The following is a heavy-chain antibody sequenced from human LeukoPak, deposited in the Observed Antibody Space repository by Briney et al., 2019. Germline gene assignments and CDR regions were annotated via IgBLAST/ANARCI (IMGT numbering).Heavy chain of an antibody. CDR3: ARELRGYDAFDI. Sequence: GSLRLSCAASGFTFSSYAMHWVRQAPGKGLEWVAVISYDGSNKYYADSVKGRFTISRDNSKNTLYLQMNSLRAEDTAVYYCARELRGYDAFDIWGQGTMVTVPS. J-gene: IGHJ3*02. CDR1: GFTFSSYA. CDR2: ISYDGSNK. V-gene: IGHV3-30-3*01. D-gene: IGHD4-17*01.